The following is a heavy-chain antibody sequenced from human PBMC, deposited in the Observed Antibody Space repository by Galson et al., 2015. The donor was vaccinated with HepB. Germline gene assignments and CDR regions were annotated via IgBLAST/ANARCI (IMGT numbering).Heavy chain of an antibody. J-gene: IGHJ1*01. CDR3: AHLTFGYYDSSGYKYFQH. CDR2: SYWDDDK. Sequence: PALVKPPQTLTLTCTFSGFSLRTRGVGVGWIRQPPGKALEWLALSYWDDDKRYSPSLKSRLTITKDTSKNQVVLTMTNMDPVDTATYYCAHLTFGYYDSSGYKYFQHWGQGTLVTVSS. CDR1: GFSLRTRGVG. D-gene: IGHD3-22*01. V-gene: IGHV2-5*02.